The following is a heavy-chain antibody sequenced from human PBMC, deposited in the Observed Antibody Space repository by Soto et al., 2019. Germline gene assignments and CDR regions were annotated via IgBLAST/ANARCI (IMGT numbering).Heavy chain of an antibody. Sequence: ASGEGSCMASGYTFTSYGISCVRPAPGQGLEWMGWISAYNGNTNYAQKLQGRVTMTTDTSTSTAYMELRSLRSDDTAVYYCARLTTVTMNYYGMDVWGQGTTVTVSS. CDR3: ARLTTVTMNYYGMDV. D-gene: IGHD4-17*01. J-gene: IGHJ6*02. CDR2: ISAYNGNT. V-gene: IGHV1-18*01. CDR1: GYTFTSYG.